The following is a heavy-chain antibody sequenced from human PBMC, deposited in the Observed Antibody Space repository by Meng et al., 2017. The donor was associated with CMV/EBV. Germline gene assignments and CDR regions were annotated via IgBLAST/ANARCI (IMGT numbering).Heavy chain of an antibody. CDR2: IYPGDSDT. D-gene: IGHD3-22*01. CDR3: ARQPYYYDSSGYYRGDFDY. Sequence: GEYLKISCKGSGYSFTSYWIGWVRQMPGKGLEWMGIIYPGDSDTRYSPSFQGQVTISADKSISTAYLQWSSLKASDTAMYYCARQPYYYDSSGYYRGDFDYWGQGTLVTVSS. V-gene: IGHV5-51*01. J-gene: IGHJ4*02. CDR1: GYSFTSYW.